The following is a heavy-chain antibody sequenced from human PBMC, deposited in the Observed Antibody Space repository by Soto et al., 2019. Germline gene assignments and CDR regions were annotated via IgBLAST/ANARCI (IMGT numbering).Heavy chain of an antibody. Sequence: QPGGSLRLSCAASGFTFSTYGMHWVRQAPGKGLEWVAVMWYDGTNEKYADSVKGRFTISRDNSKSTLYLQMNSLRAEDTGVYYCARTDCSSSTCPSDLVVASSMDYWGHRPPFTVSS. D-gene: IGHD2-2*01. CDR3: ARTDCSSSTCPSDLVVASSMDY. J-gene: IGHJ4*01. V-gene: IGHV3-33*01. CDR2: MWYDGTNE. CDR1: GFTFSTYG.